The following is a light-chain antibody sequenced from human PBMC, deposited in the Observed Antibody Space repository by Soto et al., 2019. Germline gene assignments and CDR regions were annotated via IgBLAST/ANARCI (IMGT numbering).Light chain of an antibody. J-gene: IGKJ1*01. V-gene: IGKV3-15*01. CDR1: QSVSLS. CDR3: QQYHIWPSWT. Sequence: EIVLTQSPATLSVSLGDSATLSCRASQSVSLSLAWYQMRPGQPPRLLIYGASTRATDIPARFSGSGSGTDFTLTISSPQSEDFAVYFCQQYHIWPSWTFGQGTKVELK. CDR2: GAS.